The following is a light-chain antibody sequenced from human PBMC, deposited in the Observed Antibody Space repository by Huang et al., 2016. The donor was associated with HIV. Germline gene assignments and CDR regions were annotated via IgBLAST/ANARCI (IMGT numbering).Light chain of an antibody. CDR2: GAA. CDR3: QQYGNSPWT. J-gene: IGKJ1*01. V-gene: IGKV3-20*01. CDR1: QNVANMN. Sequence: ELVLTQSPGTLSLSPGKRATLSCRASQNVANMNLAWYQQSPGQAPRLLVHGAASRATGIPDRFGGSGAGRDFTLTINRLQPEDSAIYYCQQYGNSPWTFGQGTKVEVK.